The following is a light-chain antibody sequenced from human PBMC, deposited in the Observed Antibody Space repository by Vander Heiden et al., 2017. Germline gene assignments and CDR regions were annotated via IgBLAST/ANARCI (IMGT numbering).Light chain of an antibody. V-gene: IGKV1-39*01. Sequence: DIQITQSPPSLSASVGDRVTITCRASQSISSYLNWYQQKPGKAPKLLIYAASSLQSGVPSRFSGSGSGTDFTLTISSLQPEDFATYYCQQSYSTPRLYTFGQGTKLEIK. CDR1: QSISSY. CDR3: QQSYSTPRLYT. CDR2: AAS. J-gene: IGKJ2*01.